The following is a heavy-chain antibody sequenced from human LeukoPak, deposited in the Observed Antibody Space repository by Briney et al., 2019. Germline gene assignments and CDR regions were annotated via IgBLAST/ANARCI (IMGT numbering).Heavy chain of an antibody. CDR3: ARDWSADY. J-gene: IGHJ4*02. CDR2: MGTSGDGP. CDR1: GFAFSSYA. V-gene: IGHV3-23*01. Sequence: GGSLRLSCTASGFAFSSYAMTWVRQAPGKGLEWVSAMGTSGDGPKYADSVKGRFTMSRDSSKNTVYLQMNSLRPEDTAVYYCARDWSADYWGQGTLVTVSS.